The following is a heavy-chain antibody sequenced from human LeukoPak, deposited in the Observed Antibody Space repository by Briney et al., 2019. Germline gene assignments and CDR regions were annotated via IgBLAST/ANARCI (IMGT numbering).Heavy chain of an antibody. CDR1: GFTFSSYD. CDR3: ARGYSSSSYYFDY. V-gene: IGHV3-13*01. D-gene: IGHD6-13*01. J-gene: IGHJ4*02. CDR2: IATPCDT. Sequence: PGGSLRLSCAASGFTFSSYDMQWVRHATGKGVEWVSAIATPCDTYYPASVKGRFTISRENAKNSLYLQMNSLRAGDTAVYYCARGYSSSSYYFDYWGQGTLVTVSS.